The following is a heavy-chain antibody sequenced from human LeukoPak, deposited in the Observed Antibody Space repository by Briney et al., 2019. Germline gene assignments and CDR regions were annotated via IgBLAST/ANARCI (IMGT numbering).Heavy chain of an antibody. CDR3: ARVAAAGPYYFDY. CDR1: GGSISSSNW. D-gene: IGHD6-13*01. V-gene: IGHV4-4*02. J-gene: IGHJ4*02. CDR2: IYHSGST. Sequence: SETLSLTCAVSGGSISSSNWWSWVRQPPGKGLEWIGEIYHSGSTNYNPSLKSRVTISVDKSKNQFSLKLSSVTAADTAVYYCARVAAAGPYYFDYWGQGTLVTVSS.